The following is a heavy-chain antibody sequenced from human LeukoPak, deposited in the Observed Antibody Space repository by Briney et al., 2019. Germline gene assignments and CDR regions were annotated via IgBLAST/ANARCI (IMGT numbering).Heavy chain of an antibody. J-gene: IGHJ3*02. CDR2: IKEDGSEK. Sequence: PGGSLRLSCAASGFTFSSYSMNWVRQAPGKGLEWVANIKEDGSEKYYVDSVKGRFTISRDNAKNSVDLQMNSLRAEDTAVYYCAGRIFDIWGQGTMVTVSS. CDR1: GFTFSSYS. CDR3: AGRIFDI. V-gene: IGHV3-7*01.